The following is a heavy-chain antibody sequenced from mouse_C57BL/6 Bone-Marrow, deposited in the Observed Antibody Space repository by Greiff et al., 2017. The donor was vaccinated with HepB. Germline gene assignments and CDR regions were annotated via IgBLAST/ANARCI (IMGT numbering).Heavy chain of an antibody. CDR3: ARWTTVVAPYDAMDY. D-gene: IGHD1-1*01. V-gene: IGHV14-2*01. CDR2: IDPEDGET. CDR1: GFNIKDYY. J-gene: IGHJ4*01. Sequence: EVQLQQSGAELVKPGASVKLSCTASGFNIKDYYMHWVKQRTEQGLEWIGRIDPEDGETKYAPKFQGKATITADTSTNTAYLQLSSLTSEDTAVYYCARWTTVVAPYDAMDYWGQGTSVTVSS.